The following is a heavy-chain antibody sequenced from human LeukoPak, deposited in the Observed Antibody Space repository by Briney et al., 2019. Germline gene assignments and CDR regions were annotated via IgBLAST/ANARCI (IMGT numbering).Heavy chain of an antibody. Sequence: ASVKVSCKASGYTFTGYYMHWVRQAPGRGLEWMRWINPNSGGTNYAQKFQGRVTMTRDTSVSTAYMELNRLRSDDTGVYYCARDTTMITYWFDPWGQGTLVTVSS. CDR3: ARDTTMITYWFDP. V-gene: IGHV1-2*02. D-gene: IGHD5-18*01. J-gene: IGHJ5*02. CDR1: GYTFTGYY. CDR2: INPNSGGT.